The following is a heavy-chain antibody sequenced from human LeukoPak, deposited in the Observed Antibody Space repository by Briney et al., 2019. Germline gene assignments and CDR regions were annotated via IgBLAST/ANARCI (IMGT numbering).Heavy chain of an antibody. J-gene: IGHJ4*02. CDR2: TRYDGGQK. V-gene: IGHV3-30*02. Sequence: GGSLRLSCGASGFTFSIYGMHWVRQAPGKGLEWVAYTRYDGGQKYYADSVRGRFTISRDNSKNTLYLQMDSLRAEDTAVYYCAKVSPGRTGTTVGFDSWGQGTLVTVSS. CDR3: AKVSPGRTGTTVGFDS. CDR1: GFTFSIYG. D-gene: IGHD1-7*01.